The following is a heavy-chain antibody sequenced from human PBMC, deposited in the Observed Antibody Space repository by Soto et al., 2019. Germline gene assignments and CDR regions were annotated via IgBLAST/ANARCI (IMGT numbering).Heavy chain of an antibody. D-gene: IGHD2-15*01. V-gene: IGHV3-49*04. Sequence: GGSLRLSCTASGFTFGDYAMSWVRQAPGKGLEWVGFIRSKAYGGTTEYAASVKGRFTISRDDSKSIAYLQMNSLKTEDTAVYYCTRDSVVVAATPFDCWGQGTLVTVSS. CDR1: GFTFGDYA. CDR2: IRSKAYGGTT. J-gene: IGHJ4*02. CDR3: TRDSVVVAATPFDC.